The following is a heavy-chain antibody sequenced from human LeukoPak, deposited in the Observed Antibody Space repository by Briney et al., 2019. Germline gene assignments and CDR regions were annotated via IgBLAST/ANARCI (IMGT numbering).Heavy chain of an antibody. CDR1: GFTFSDYY. V-gene: IGHV3-11*01. Sequence: GGSLRLSCAASGFTFSDYYMSWIRQAPGKGLEWVSYISGSGSSTYYADSVKGRFTISRDNAKNSLYLQMNSLRAEDTAVYYCARLGYSSAWPYYSFGMDVWGQGTTVTVSS. CDR3: ARLGYSSAWPYYSFGMDV. CDR2: ISGSGSST. D-gene: IGHD6-19*01. J-gene: IGHJ6*02.